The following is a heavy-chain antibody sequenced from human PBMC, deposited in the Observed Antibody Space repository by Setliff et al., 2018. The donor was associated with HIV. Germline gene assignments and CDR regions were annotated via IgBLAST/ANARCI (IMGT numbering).Heavy chain of an antibody. CDR2: ISWKSGVI. CDR3: AKDQGAGYKGFDY. V-gene: IGHV3-9*01. Sequence: LSLSCATSGFTFNDYAMHWVRQAPGKGLEWVSGISWKSGVIGYADSVKGRFTISRDNAKNSLYLQMNSLRAEDTALYYCAKDQGAGYKGFDYWGQGTLVTVSS. CDR1: GFTFNDYA. J-gene: IGHJ4*02. D-gene: IGHD6-25*01.